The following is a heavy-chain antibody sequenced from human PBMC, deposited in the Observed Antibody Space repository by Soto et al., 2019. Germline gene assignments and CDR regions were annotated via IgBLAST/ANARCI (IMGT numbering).Heavy chain of an antibody. V-gene: IGHV4-39*01. CDR1: GDSIGTTHSY. CDR2: IHYSGSN. J-gene: IGHJ4*02. Sequence: SETLSLTCTVSGDSIGTTHSYWAWIRQSTGKGLEWIGNIHYSGSNYYMPSLRSRVTLYVDTSKNQFSLRLTSVTAEDTAVYYCARHEGNGNVWPLDYWGQGILVTVSS. CDR3: ARHEGNGNVWPLDY. D-gene: IGHD2-8*01.